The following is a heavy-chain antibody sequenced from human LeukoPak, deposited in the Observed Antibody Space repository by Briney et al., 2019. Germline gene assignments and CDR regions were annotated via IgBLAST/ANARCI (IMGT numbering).Heavy chain of an antibody. CDR1: GGSISSSSYY. D-gene: IGHD6-13*01. CDR3: ARGIAAAGPQDY. V-gene: IGHV4-61*01. CDR2: IYYSGST. J-gene: IGHJ4*02. Sequence: PSETLSLTCTVSGGSISSSSYYWSWIRQPPGKGLEWIGYIYYSGSTNYNPSLKSRVTISVDTSKNQFSLKLSSVTAADTAVYYCARGIAAAGPQDYWGQGTLVTVSS.